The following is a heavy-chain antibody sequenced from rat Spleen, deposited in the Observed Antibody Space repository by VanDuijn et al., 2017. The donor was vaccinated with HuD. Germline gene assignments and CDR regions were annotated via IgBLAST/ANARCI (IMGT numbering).Heavy chain of an antibody. CDR2: ISTSGSRT. D-gene: IGHD1-11*01. CDR3: ARRGEGLDY. V-gene: IGHV5-25*01. J-gene: IGHJ2*01. CDR1: GFTFSNYY. Sequence: EVQLVESGGGLVQPGRSLKLSCAASGFTFSNYYMAWVRQAPKKGLEWVATISTSGSRTYYPDSVKGRFTISRDNAKSSLYLQMNSLKSEDTATYYCARRGEGLDYWGQGVMVTVSS.